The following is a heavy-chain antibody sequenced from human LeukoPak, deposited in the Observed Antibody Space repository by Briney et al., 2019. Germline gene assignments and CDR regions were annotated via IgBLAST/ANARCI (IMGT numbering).Heavy chain of an antibody. V-gene: IGHV4-59*01. D-gene: IGHD3-16*01. CDR3: ARDRKGFHGGGWFDH. CDR2: IYYSGST. CDR1: GASISSYH. J-gene: IGHJ5*02. Sequence: SETLSLTCTVSGASISSYHWSWIRQPPGKGLEWGGYIYYSGSTNYNPSLKSRVTISVDTSKNQFSLKLSSVTAADTAVYYCARDRKGFHGGGWFDHWGQGTLVTVSS.